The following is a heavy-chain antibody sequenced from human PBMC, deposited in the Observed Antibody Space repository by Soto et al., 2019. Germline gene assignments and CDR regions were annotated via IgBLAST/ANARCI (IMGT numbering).Heavy chain of an antibody. CDR2: IIPIFGTA. J-gene: IGHJ5*02. V-gene: IGHV1-69*13. CDR3: ARRASSSSLYWFDP. Sequence: GASVKVSCKASGGTFSSYAISWVRQAPGQGPEWMGGIIPIFGTANYAQKFQGRVTITADESTSTAYMELSSLRSEDTAMYYCARRASSSSLYWFDPWGQGTLVTVSS. CDR1: GGTFSSYA. D-gene: IGHD6-6*01.